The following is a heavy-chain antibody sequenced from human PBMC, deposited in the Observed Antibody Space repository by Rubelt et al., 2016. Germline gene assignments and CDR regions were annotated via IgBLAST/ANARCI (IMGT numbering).Heavy chain of an antibody. CDR1: GGSISSYY. Sequence: VQLQESGPGLVKPSETLSLTCTVSGGSISSYYWSWIRQPPGKGLEWIGYIHDSGNTYYNPSLKSRVTISLDTSKNQFYLKLNSVTAADTAVYYCARAGYCSSISCYSNASDLWGQGTTVTVSS. J-gene: IGHJ3*01. D-gene: IGHD2-2*01. CDR3: ARAGYCSSISCYSNASDL. CDR2: IHDSGNT. V-gene: IGHV4-59*12.